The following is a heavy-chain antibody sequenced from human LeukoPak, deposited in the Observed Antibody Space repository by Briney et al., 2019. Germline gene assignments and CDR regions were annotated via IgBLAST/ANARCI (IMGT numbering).Heavy chain of an antibody. CDR3: ARAGCSGGTCYESRGAFDI. J-gene: IGHJ3*02. Sequence: SGTLSLTCAVSGGSISSSNWWSWVRQPPGKGLEWIGEIYHSGSTNYNPSLKSRVTISVDKSKNQFSLKLSSVTAADTAVYYCARAGCSGGTCYESRGAFDIWGQGTMVTVSS. V-gene: IGHV4-4*02. D-gene: IGHD2-15*01. CDR1: GGSISSSNW. CDR2: IYHSGST.